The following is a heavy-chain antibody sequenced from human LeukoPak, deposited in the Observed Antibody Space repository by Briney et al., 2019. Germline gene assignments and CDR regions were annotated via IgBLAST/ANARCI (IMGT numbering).Heavy chain of an antibody. CDR1: GLTFSSHW. CDR3: ARLYSSSSGKAFDI. CDR2: INNAGRDT. V-gene: IGHV3-74*01. D-gene: IGHD6-6*01. Sequence: PGGSLRLSCAASGLTFSSHWMHWVRQAPGKGLVWVSRINNAGRDTTYADSVKGRFTISRDNAKNSLYLQMNSLRAEDTAVYYCARLYSSSSGKAFDIWGQGTMVTVSS. J-gene: IGHJ3*02.